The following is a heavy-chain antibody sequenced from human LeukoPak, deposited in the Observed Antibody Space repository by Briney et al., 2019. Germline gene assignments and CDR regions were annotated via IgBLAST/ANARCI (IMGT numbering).Heavy chain of an antibody. CDR1: GFPLSSYA. V-gene: IGHV3-23*01. Sequence: GGSLSLPCAACGFPLSSYAMICVRQAPGKGLEWVSAIRDSGNTYHADSVKGRFTISRDSSKNTQFLQMIRLRPEDAAVYYCAKAPVTTCRGAYCYPFDYWGQGTLVTVSS. J-gene: IGHJ4*02. CDR2: IRDSGNT. CDR3: AKAPVTTCRGAYCYPFDY. D-gene: IGHD2-21*01.